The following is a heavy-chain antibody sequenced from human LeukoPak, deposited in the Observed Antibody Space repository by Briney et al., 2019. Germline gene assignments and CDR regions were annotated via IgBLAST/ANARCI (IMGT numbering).Heavy chain of an antibody. D-gene: IGHD3-10*01. CDR3: ATRYGSGSYYNVWYYYYYMEV. CDR2: MNPNSGNT. Sequence: ASVKVSCKASGYTFTSYDINWVRQATGQGLEWMGWMNPNSGNTGYPQKFQGRVTMTRNTSISTAYMELSSLRSEDTAVYYCATRYGSGSYYNVWYYYYYMEVWGKGTTVTVSS. CDR1: GYTFTSYD. V-gene: IGHV1-8*01. J-gene: IGHJ6*03.